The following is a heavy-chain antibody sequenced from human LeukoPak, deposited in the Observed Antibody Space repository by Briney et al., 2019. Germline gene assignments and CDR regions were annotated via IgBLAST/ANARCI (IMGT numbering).Heavy chain of an antibody. Sequence: GGSLRLSCAASGFTFSSYSMSWVRQAPGKGLEWVSSISSSGVYIFYADSVKGRFTISRDNAKNSVYLQLNSLRAEDTAVYYCARVNYYMDVWGKGTTVTVSS. J-gene: IGHJ6*03. CDR1: GFTFSSYS. CDR3: ARVNYYMDV. V-gene: IGHV3-21*01. CDR2: ISSSGVYI.